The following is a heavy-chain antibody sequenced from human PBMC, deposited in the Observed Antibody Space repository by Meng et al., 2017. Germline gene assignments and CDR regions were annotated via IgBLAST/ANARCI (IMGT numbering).Heavy chain of an antibody. CDR3: ARDLMNCSSTSCANWFDP. CDR2: IYTSGST. D-gene: IGHD2-2*01. V-gene: IGHV4-4*07. J-gene: IGHJ5*02. Sequence: QLSAPDLLKPPATLSPTCTCAVGSMSSDYWSWRRQPAGKGLEWIGRIYTSGSTNYNPSLKSLVTMSVDTSKNQFSLKLSSVTAADTAVYYCARDLMNCSSTSCANWFDPWGQGTLVTVSS. CDR1: VGSMSSDY.